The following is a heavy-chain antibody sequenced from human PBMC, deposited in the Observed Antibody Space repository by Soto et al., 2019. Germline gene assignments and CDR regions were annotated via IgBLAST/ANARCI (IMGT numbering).Heavy chain of an antibody. V-gene: IGHV1-2*02. CDR1: GYTFTGYY. J-gene: IGHJ4*02. CDR2: INPNSGDT. D-gene: IGHD6-25*01. Sequence: ASVKVSCKASGYTFTGYYVHWVRQAPGQGLEWMGWINPNSGDTYLAQRFQGRVTMNRDTSIGTAYMELSGLRPDDTAVYYCARRKERSGPHYFDYWGQGSQVTVSS. CDR3: ARRKERSGPHYFDY.